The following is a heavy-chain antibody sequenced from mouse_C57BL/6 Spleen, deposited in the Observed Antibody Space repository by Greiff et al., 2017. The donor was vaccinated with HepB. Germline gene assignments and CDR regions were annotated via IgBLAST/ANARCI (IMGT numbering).Heavy chain of an antibody. V-gene: IGHV8-8*01. CDR2: IWWDDDK. CDR3: AGIGGAYYSSYERAYAMDY. D-gene: IGHD2-5*01. J-gene: IGHJ4*01. Sequence: QVTLKVSGPGILQPSQSLSLTCSSSGFSLSTFGMGVGWIRQPSGKGLEWLAHIWWDDDKYYNPAVKSRRTISKDTSKNQVFLKIANVDTADTATYYGAGIGGAYYSSYERAYAMDYWGQGTSVTVSS. CDR1: GFSLSTFGMG.